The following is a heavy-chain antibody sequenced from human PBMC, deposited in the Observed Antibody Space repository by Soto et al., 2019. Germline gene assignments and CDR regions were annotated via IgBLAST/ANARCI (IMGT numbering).Heavy chain of an antibody. V-gene: IGHV4-4*07. Sequence: PSETLSLTCSVSDGSMRSYYWNWLRQPAGKGLEWIGRIYSRGDTNYNPSVKSRVTMSVDTSKNEFSLRLNSVTAADTAVYYCAGIGEDVYYGMDVWGQGTTVTVSS. CDR3: AGIGEDVYYGMDV. D-gene: IGHD2-21*01. J-gene: IGHJ6*02. CDR2: IYSRGDT. CDR1: DGSMRSYY.